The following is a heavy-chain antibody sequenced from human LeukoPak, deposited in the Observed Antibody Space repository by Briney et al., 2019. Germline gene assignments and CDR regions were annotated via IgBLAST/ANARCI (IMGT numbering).Heavy chain of an antibody. D-gene: IGHD3-9*01. Sequence: SKTLSLTCTVSGDSISSSNYYWGWIRQPPGKGLEWIGSIYYSGSTYYNPSPKSRVTISVDTSKNQFSLKLSSVTAADTAVYYCARIDILTGYYRIDYWGQGTLVTVSS. CDR1: GDSISSSNYY. CDR2: IYYSGST. CDR3: ARIDILTGYYRIDY. V-gene: IGHV4-39*01. J-gene: IGHJ4*02.